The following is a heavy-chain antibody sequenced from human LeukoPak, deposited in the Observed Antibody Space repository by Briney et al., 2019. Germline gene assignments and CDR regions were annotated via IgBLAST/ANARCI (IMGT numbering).Heavy chain of an antibody. J-gene: IGHJ4*02. CDR1: GGSISSYY. V-gene: IGHV4-59*01. D-gene: IGHD3-10*01. CDR3: ARTYSSGPLDH. CDR2: IYYSGST. Sequence: SETLSLTCTVSGGSISSYYWSWIRQPPGKGLEWIGYIYYSGSTNYNPSLKSRVTISVDTSKNQFSLKLSSVTAADTAVYYCARTYSSGPLDHWGQGTQVTVSS.